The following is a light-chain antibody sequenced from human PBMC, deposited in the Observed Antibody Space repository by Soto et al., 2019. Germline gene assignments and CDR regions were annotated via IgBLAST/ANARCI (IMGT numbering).Light chain of an antibody. CDR3: QQGHSFPLT. CDR2: AAS. V-gene: IGKV1D-12*01. CDR1: QGISNW. J-gene: IGKJ4*01. Sequence: DIQMTQSPSSVSASVGDRVTITCRASQGISNWLAWYQQKPGEAPKLLISAASSLQSGVPSRFSGIGSGTDFTLTINSLQPEDFATYYCQQGHSFPLTFGGGTKVEIK.